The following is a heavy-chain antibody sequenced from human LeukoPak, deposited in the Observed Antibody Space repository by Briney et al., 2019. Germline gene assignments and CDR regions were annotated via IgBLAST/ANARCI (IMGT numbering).Heavy chain of an antibody. J-gene: IGHJ4*02. CDR2: ISSSGSML. Sequence: GGSLRLSCAVSGFTFSDYYMSWVRQAPGKGLEWVSYISSSGSMLHYAHSVEGRFTISRDNAKNSLYLQMSSLRVEDTAVYYCTRRPYSSSWYYFDFWGQGTLVTVSS. CDR3: TRRPYSSSWYYFDF. V-gene: IGHV3-11*04. CDR1: GFTFSDYY. D-gene: IGHD6-13*01.